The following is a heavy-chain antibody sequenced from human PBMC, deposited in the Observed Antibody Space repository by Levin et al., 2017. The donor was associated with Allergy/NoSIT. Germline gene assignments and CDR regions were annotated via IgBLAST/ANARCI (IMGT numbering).Heavy chain of an antibody. CDR2: IRSKANSYAT. V-gene: IGHV3-73*01. Sequence: KVSCAASGFTFSGSAMHWVRQASGKGLEWVGRIRSKANSYATAYAASVKGRFTISRDDSKNTAYLQMNSLKTEDTAVYYCTRRGSNYYFDYWGQGTLVTVSS. J-gene: IGHJ4*02. CDR1: GFTFSGSA. D-gene: IGHD1-26*01. CDR3: TRRGSNYYFDY.